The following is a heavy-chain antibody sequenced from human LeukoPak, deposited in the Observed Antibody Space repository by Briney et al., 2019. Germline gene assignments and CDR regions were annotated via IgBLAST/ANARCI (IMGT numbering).Heavy chain of an antibody. CDR2: IWYDGSNK. J-gene: IGHJ6*03. CDR1: GFTFSSYG. Sequence: GGSLRLSCAASGFTFSSYGMHWVRQAPGKGLEWVAVIWYDGSNKYYADSVKGRFTISRDNSKNTLYLQMNSLRAEDTAVYYCAKDVVAAVPNYMDVWGKGTTVTVSS. CDR3: AKDVVAAVPNYMDV. D-gene: IGHD6-13*01. V-gene: IGHV3-33*06.